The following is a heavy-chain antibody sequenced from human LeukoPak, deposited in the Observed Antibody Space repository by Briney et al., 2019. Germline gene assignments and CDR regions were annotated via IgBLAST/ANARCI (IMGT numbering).Heavy chain of an antibody. J-gene: IGHJ4*02. CDR2: INHSGST. D-gene: IGHD4-11*01. CDR3: AGDTAVTYFDY. Sequence: SETPSLTCTVSGGSISSSSYYWGWIRRPPGKGLEWIGEINHSGSTNYNPSLKSRVTISVDTSKNQFSLKLSSVTAADTAVYYCAGDTAVTYFDYWGQGTLVTVSS. V-gene: IGHV4-39*07. CDR1: GGSISSSSYY.